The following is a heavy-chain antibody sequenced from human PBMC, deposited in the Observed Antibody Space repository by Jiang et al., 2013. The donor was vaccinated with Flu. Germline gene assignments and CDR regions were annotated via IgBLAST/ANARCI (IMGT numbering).Heavy chain of an antibody. CDR1: GYMYTHYG. D-gene: IGHD4-17*01. J-gene: IGHJ3*02. CDR3: ARDESFTVTTWISSAFDI. CDR2: ISAYDGNT. Sequence: SGAEVKKPGASVKVSCKASGYMYTHYGITWVRQAPGQGLEWMGWISAYDGNTKYAQNFQGRLTLTTDTSTNTACMELGSLRSDDTAVYYCARDESFTVTTWISSAFDIWGQGTMVTVSS. V-gene: IGHV1-18*01.